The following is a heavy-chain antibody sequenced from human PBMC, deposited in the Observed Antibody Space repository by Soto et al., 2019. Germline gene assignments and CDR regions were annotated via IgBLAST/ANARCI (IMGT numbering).Heavy chain of an antibody. CDR2: SIPIFGTA. V-gene: IGHV1-69*01. CDR3: AIGETQYGSGPIDYYYYGMEV. CDR1: GGTFSSYA. D-gene: IGHD3-10*01. J-gene: IGHJ6*02. Sequence: QVQLVQSGAEVKKPGSSVKVSCKASGGTFSSYAISLVRQAPGQGLEWMGGSIPIFGTANYAQKFQGRVTITADESTSTAYMERSSLRSEDTAVYYCAIGETQYGSGPIDYYYYGMEVWGQGTTVTVS.